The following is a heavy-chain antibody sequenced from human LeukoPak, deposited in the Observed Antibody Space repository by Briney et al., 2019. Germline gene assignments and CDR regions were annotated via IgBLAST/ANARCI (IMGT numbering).Heavy chain of an antibody. J-gene: IGHJ4*02. CDR3: AKSPAAIFLSVAYYFDY. Sequence: PGGSLRLSCAASGFTVSSNYMSWVRQAPGKGLEWVSVIYSGGSTYYADSVKGRFTISRDNSKNTLYLQMNSLRAEDTAVFYCAKSPAAIFLSVAYYFDYWGQGTLVTVSP. D-gene: IGHD2-2*01. CDR2: IYSGGST. CDR1: GFTVSSNY. V-gene: IGHV3-53*01.